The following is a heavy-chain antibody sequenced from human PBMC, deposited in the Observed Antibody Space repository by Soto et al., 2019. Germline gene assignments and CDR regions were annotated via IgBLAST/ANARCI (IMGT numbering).Heavy chain of an antibody. J-gene: IGHJ4*02. V-gene: IGHV1-18*01. CDR3: ARGISSGDYDY. Sequence: ASVKVSCKASGYTFTSYGISWVRQAPGQGLDWMGWISAYNGNTNYAQRLQGRLTMTTDTSTSTAYMELRSLRSDDTAVYYCARGISSGDYDYWGQGTLVTVSS. CDR1: GYTFTSYG. CDR2: ISAYNGNT. D-gene: IGHD4-17*01.